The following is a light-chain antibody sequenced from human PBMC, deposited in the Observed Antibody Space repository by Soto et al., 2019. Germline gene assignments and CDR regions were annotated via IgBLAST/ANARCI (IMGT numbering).Light chain of an antibody. CDR2: AAS. V-gene: IGKV1-27*01. CDR3: QKYDSVPWT. Sequence: DIQMTQSPSSLSASVGDRVTITCRASQGISSSLAWYQQKPGNAPKLLIYAASTLQYGVPSRFSGSGSGTDFTLTISSLQPEDFATYYCQKYDSVPWTFGPGTKVEIK. J-gene: IGKJ3*01. CDR1: QGISSS.